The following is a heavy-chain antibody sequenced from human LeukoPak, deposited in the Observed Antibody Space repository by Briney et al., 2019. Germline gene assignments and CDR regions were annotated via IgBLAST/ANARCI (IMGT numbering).Heavy chain of an antibody. J-gene: IGHJ6*03. CDR1: GYTFTSYD. Sequence: ASVKVSCKASGYTFTSYDINWVRQATGQGLEWMGWMNPNSGNTGYAQKFQGRVTITRNTSISTAYMELSSLRSEDTAVYYCARGCSSTGCFYYYYMDVWGKGTTVTVSS. V-gene: IGHV1-8*03. D-gene: IGHD2-2*01. CDR3: ARGCSSTGCFYYYYMDV. CDR2: MNPNSGNT.